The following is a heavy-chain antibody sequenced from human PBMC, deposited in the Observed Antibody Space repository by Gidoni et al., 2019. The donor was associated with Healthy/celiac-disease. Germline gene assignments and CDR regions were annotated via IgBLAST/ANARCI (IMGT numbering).Heavy chain of an antibody. V-gene: IGHV4-34*01. Sequence: QVQLQQWGAGLLKPSETLSLTCAVYGGSFSGFHWSWIRQPPGKGLEWIGEINHSGSTNYNPSLKSRVTISVDTSKNQFSLKLSSVTAADTAVYYCARGLGEMATITYYYYYYMDVWGKGTTVTVSS. D-gene: IGHD3-16*01. CDR1: GGSFSGFH. J-gene: IGHJ6*03. CDR2: INHSGST. CDR3: ARGLGEMATITYYYYYYMDV.